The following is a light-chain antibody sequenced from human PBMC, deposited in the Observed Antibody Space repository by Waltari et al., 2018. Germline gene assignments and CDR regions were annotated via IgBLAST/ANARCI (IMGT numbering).Light chain of an antibody. CDR1: HDISSH. V-gene: IGKV1-9*01. CDR2: PAS. CDR3: QDLHDYPV. J-gene: IGKJ3*01. Sequence: IQFTQSPSSLSASVGARVTISCRASHDISSHLAWYQQKPGKAPTLLIYPASTLESGVPSRFSGSGSGTEFTLTITSLQPEDFATYFCQDLHDYPVFGPGTKVDIK.